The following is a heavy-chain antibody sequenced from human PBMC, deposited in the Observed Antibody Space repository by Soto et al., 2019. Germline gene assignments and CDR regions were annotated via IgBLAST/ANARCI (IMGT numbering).Heavy chain of an antibody. CDR3: AREKCSSNNCYLVGYYGMDV. CDR1: RFTFSIYY. J-gene: IGHJ6*01. V-gene: IGHV3-48*04. D-gene: IGHD2-2*01. CDR2: VNANGGST. Sequence: WGSLLLSCAASRFTFSIYYMNCVRQAPGNGLELVGQVNANGGSTYLIDSGKDRFNTSRDNAKNTLHLQMNSLRGEDSAVYFCAREKCSSNNCYLVGYYGMDVWGQGTTVTVSS.